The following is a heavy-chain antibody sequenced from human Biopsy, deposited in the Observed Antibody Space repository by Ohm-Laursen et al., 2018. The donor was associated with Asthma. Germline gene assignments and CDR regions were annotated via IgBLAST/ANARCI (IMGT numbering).Heavy chain of an antibody. J-gene: IGHJ4*02. CDR3: ARAISSSWWAVEY. CDR2: ISFDGSTK. CDR1: GLTFRNYG. Sequence: SSLRLSCAASGLTFRNYGMHWVRQAPGKGLEWVALISFDGSTKYFADSVKGRFTIPRDNSKNTLYLQMNSLRAEDTAVYYCARAISSSWWAVEYWGQGTLVTVSS. V-gene: IGHV3-30*03. D-gene: IGHD6-6*01.